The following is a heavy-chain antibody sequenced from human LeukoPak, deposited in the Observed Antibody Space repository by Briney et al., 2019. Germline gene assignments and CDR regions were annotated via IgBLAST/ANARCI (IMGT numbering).Heavy chain of an antibody. D-gene: IGHD1-26*01. CDR2: INSDGSST. V-gene: IGHV3-74*01. J-gene: IGHJ4*02. CDR3: AQGDPMGSK. Sequence: GGSLRLSCAASGFTFSSYWMHWVRQAPGKGLVWVSRINSDGSSTSYADSVKGRFTISRDNARNSLYLEMNSLRVEDTAVYYCAQGDPMGSKWGQGTLVTVTS. CDR1: GFTFSSYW.